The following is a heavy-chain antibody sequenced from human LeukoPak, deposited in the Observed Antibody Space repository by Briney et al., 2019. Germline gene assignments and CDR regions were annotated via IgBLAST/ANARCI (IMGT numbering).Heavy chain of an antibody. CDR3: AKSESLWFGEYAFDI. D-gene: IGHD3-10*01. J-gene: IGHJ3*02. CDR2: ISGSGGST. V-gene: IGHV3-23*01. CDR1: GFTFSSYA. Sequence: PGGSLRLSCAASGFTFSSYAMSWVRQAPGKGLEWVSVISGSGGSTYYADSVKGRFTISRDNSKNTLYLQMNSLRAEDTAVYYCAKSESLWFGEYAFDIWGQGTMVTVSS.